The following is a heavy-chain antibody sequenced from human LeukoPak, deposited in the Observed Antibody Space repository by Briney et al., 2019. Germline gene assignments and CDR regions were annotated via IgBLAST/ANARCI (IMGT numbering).Heavy chain of an antibody. CDR3: ARGFGMTTVTTAGYYFDY. D-gene: IGHD4-17*01. CDR2: INHSGST. J-gene: IGHJ4*02. Sequence: SETLSLTCAVYGGSFSGYYWSWIRQPPGKGLEWIGKINHSGSTNYNPSLKSRVTISVDTSKNQFSLKLSSVTAADTAVYYCARGFGMTTVTTAGYYFDYWGQGTLVTVSS. V-gene: IGHV4-34*01. CDR1: GGSFSGYY.